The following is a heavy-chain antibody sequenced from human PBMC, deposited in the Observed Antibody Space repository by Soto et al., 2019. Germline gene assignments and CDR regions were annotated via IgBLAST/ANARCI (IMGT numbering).Heavy chain of an antibody. CDR2: INHSGST. D-gene: IGHD3-10*01. Sequence: SETLSLTCAVYGGSFSGYYWSWIRQPPGKGLEWIGEINHSGSTNYNPSLKSRVTLSVDTSKNQFSLKLSSVTAADTAVYYCARGGPLWFGELFNSYYYYGMDVWGQGTTVTVSS. J-gene: IGHJ6*02. V-gene: IGHV4-34*01. CDR3: ARGGPLWFGELFNSYYYYGMDV. CDR1: GGSFSGYY.